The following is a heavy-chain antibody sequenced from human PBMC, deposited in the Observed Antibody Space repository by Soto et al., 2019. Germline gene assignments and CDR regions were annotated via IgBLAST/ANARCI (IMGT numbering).Heavy chain of an antibody. J-gene: IGHJ6*03. V-gene: IGHV1-18*01. D-gene: IGHD4-4*01. CDR2: ISAYNGNK. CDR3: ARVGLTTVTGGAFFYYYMDV. CDR1: GYTFTSYG. Sequence: ASVKVSCKASGYTFTSYGISWVRQAPGQGLEWKGWISAYNGNKKYAQKPQGRVTMTTDTSTSTAYMELRSLRSDDTAVYYFARVGLTTVTGGAFFYYYMDVWGKGTTVTVSS.